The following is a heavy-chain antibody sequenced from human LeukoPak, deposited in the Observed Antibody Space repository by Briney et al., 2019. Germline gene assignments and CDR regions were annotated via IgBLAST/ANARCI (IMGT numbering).Heavy chain of an antibody. V-gene: IGHV3-9*01. CDR2: ISWNSGSI. CDR3: ARGTYYDFWSGPHY. CDR1: GFTFDDYA. D-gene: IGHD3-3*01. Sequence: PGGSLRLSCAASGFTFDDYAMHWVRQAPGKGLEWVSGISWNSGSIGYADSVKGRFTISRDNAKNSLYLQMNSLRAEDTALYYCARGTYYDFWSGPHYWGQGTLVTVSS. J-gene: IGHJ4*02.